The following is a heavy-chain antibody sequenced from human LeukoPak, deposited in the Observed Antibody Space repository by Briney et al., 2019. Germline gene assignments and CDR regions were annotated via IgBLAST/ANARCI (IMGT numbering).Heavy chain of an antibody. Sequence: SVKVSCKASGYTFTSYNMHWVRQAPGQGLEWMGIINPSGGSTSYAQKFQGRVTMTRDTSTGTVYMELSSLRSEDTAVYYCAKAHSTYYYDSSGYHIDYWGQGTLVTVSS. V-gene: IGHV1-46*01. CDR3: AKAHSTYYYDSSGYHIDY. CDR1: GYTFTSYN. J-gene: IGHJ4*02. CDR2: INPSGGST. D-gene: IGHD3-22*01.